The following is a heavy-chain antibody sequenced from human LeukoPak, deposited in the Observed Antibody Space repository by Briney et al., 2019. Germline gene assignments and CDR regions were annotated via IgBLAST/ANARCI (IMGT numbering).Heavy chain of an antibody. J-gene: IGHJ4*02. Sequence: SETLSLTCTVSGGSISSYYWSWIRQPPGKGLEWIGYIYYSGSTNYNPSLKSRVTISVDTSKNQFSLQLSSATAADTPVYYCARGPLGIAVRRGGGDYWGQGTLVTVSS. CDR1: GGSISSYY. CDR3: ARGPLGIAVRRGGGDY. V-gene: IGHV4-59*01. CDR2: IYYSGST. D-gene: IGHD6-6*01.